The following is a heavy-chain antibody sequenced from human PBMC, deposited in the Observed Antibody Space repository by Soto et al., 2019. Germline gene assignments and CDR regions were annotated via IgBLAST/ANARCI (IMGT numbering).Heavy chain of an antibody. CDR3: AREVGRPYDRSRYYLHY. CDR1: GGSISSGDYY. J-gene: IGHJ4*02. D-gene: IGHD3-22*01. V-gene: IGHV4-30-4*01. CDR2: IYYSGST. Sequence: QVQLQESGPGLVKPSQTLSLTCTVSGGSISSGDYYWSWIRQPPGKGLEWIGYIYYSGSTYYNPSLKRRVTISVDTSTNQFSLKLSSVTAADTAVYYCAREVGRPYDRSRYYLHYWGQGTLVTVSS.